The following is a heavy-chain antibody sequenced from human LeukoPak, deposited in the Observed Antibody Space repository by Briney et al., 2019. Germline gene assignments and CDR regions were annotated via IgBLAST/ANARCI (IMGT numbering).Heavy chain of an antibody. CDR2: ISSSSSTI. V-gene: IGHV3-48*02. D-gene: IGHD3-22*01. CDR1: GFTFSSYS. J-gene: IGHJ4*02. Sequence: GGSLRLCCAASGFTFSSYSMNWVRQAPGKGLEWVSYISSSSSTIYYADSVKGRFTISRDNAKNSLYLQMNSLRDEDTAVYYCARGNYYDSSGYKTGRGQGTLVTVSS. CDR3: ARGNYYDSSGYKTG.